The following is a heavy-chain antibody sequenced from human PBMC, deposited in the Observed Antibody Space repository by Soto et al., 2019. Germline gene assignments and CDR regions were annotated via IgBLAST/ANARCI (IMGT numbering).Heavy chain of an antibody. V-gene: IGHV5-51*01. CDR1: GYSFTSYW. J-gene: IGHJ6*02. CDR3: ARGTRAGYYYYGMDV. D-gene: IGHD6-19*01. Sequence: GESLKISCKASGYSFTSYWIGWVRQTPEKGLEWMGIIYPGDSDTRYSPSFQGQVIISADKSISTAYLQLSSLKASDTAMYYCARGTRAGYYYYGMDVWGQGTTVTVS. CDR2: IYPGDSDT.